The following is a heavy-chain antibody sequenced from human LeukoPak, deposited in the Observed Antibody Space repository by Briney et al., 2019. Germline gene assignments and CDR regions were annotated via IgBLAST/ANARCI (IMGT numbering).Heavy chain of an antibody. CDR3: AKGPAAGTAADLGDAFDI. Sequence: GGSLRLSCAASGFTFSSYGMHWVRQAPGNGLEWVAFIRYDGSNKYYADSVKGRFTISRDNSKNTLYLQMNSLRAEDAAVYYCAKGPAAGTAADLGDAFDIWGQGTMVTVSS. V-gene: IGHV3-30*02. CDR1: GFTFSSYG. CDR2: IRYDGSNK. J-gene: IGHJ3*02. D-gene: IGHD6-13*01.